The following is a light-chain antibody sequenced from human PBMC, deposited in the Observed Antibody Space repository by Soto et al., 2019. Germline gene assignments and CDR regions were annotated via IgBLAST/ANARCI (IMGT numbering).Light chain of an antibody. CDR3: QQHGTSPIT. Sequence: EIVITRSPATLSVSPGEIATLSCRPTHSVSSSHLPWYQQKPGQAPRLLISGASSRATGIPDRFSGSGSGTDFTLTISRLEPEDFAVYYCQQHGTSPITFGQGTRLEIK. CDR2: GAS. V-gene: IGKV3-20*01. CDR1: HSVSSSH. J-gene: IGKJ5*01.